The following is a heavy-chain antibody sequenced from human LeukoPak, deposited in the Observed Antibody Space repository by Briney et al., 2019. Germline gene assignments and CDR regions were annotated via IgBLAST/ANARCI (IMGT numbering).Heavy chain of an antibody. CDR2: ISGSGGST. CDR1: GFTFSSYA. Sequence: PGGSLRHSCAASGFTFSSYAMSWVRQAPGKGLEWVSAISGSGGSTYYADSVKGRFTISRDNSKNTLYLQMNSLRAEDTAVYYCAKVNGGNSHYFDYWGQGTLVTVSS. V-gene: IGHV3-23*01. J-gene: IGHJ4*02. CDR3: AKVNGGNSHYFDY. D-gene: IGHD4-23*01.